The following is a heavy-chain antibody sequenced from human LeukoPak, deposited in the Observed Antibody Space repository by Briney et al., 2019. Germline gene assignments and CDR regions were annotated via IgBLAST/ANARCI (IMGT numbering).Heavy chain of an antibody. D-gene: IGHD6-6*01. CDR2: INHSGST. V-gene: IGHV4-34*01. CDR1: GGSFSVYY. CDR3: ARGARGSSG. J-gene: IGHJ4*02. Sequence: SETLSLTCAVYGGSFSVYYWSWIRQPPGKGLEWIGEINHSGSTNHNPSLKSRVTISVDTSKNQFSLKLSSVTAADTSVYYCARGARGSSGWGQGTLVTVSS.